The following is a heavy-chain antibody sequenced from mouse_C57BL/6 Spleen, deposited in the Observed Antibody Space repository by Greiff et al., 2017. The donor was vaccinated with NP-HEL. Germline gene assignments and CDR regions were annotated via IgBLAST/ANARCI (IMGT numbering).Heavy chain of an antibody. J-gene: IGHJ4*01. Sequence: QVQLQQSGAELVKPGASVKMSCKASGYTFTSYWITWVKQRPGQGLEWIGDLYPGSGSTNYNEKFKSKATLTVDTSSSTAYMQLSSLTSEDSAVYYCASYYEYDVGLMDYWGQGTSVTVSA. CDR2: LYPGSGST. V-gene: IGHV1-55*01. CDR1: GYTFTSYW. CDR3: ASYYEYDVGLMDY. D-gene: IGHD2-4*01.